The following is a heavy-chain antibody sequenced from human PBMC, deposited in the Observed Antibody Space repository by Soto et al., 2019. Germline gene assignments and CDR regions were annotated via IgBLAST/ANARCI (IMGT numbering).Heavy chain of an antibody. CDR3: ARGISDYYDSSGYYPLDY. J-gene: IGHJ4*02. V-gene: IGHV3-11*01. CDR1: GFTFSDYY. Sequence: PGGSLRLSCAASGFTFSDYYMSWIRQAPGKGLEWVSYISSSGSTIYYADSVKGRFTISRDNAKNSLYLQMNSLRAEDTAVYYCARGISDYYDSSGYYPLDYWGQGTLVTVSS. D-gene: IGHD3-22*01. CDR2: ISSSGSTI.